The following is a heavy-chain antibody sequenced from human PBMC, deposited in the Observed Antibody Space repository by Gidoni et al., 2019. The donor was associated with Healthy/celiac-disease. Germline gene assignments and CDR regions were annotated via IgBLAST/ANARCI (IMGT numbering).Heavy chain of an antibody. D-gene: IGHD3-3*01. V-gene: IGHV1-69*01. CDR3: ARSITIFGVVISPKLAQHPYNWFDP. CDR2: IIPIFGTA. CDR1: GGTFSSYA. Sequence: QVQLVQSGAEVKKPGSSVKVSCKASGGTFSSYAISWVRQAPGQGLEWMGGIIPIFGTANYAQKFQGRVTITADESTSTAYMELSSLRSEDTAVYYCARSITIFGVVISPKLAQHPYNWFDPWGQGTLVTVSS. J-gene: IGHJ5*02.